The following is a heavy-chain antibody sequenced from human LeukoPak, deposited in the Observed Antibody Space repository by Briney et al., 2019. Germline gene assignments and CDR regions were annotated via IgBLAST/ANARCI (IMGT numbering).Heavy chain of an antibody. D-gene: IGHD3-10*01. CDR3: ARIFSRSSYDTMDV. Sequence: GGSLRLSCAASGFTFSRHWMSWVRQAPGKGLEGVGNIREDGNEKYYVDSVRGRFTISRDNARTSVYLEMSSLRAEDTAVYYCARIFSRSSYDTMDVWGQGTTVTVSS. CDR2: IREDGNEK. CDR1: GFTFSRHW. J-gene: IGHJ6*02. V-gene: IGHV3-7*01.